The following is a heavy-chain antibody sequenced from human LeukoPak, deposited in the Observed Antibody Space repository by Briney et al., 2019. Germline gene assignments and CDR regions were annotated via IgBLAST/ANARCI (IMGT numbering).Heavy chain of an antibody. V-gene: IGHV3-20*04. D-gene: IGHD3-10*01. Sequence: GGSLRLSCAASGFTFDDYGMSWVRQAPGKGLEWVSGINWNGGRTGYADSVKGRFTISRDNAKNSLYLQMNSLRAEDTALYYCARGYGSGSYLYWGQGTLVTVSS. CDR3: ARGYGSGSYLY. J-gene: IGHJ4*02. CDR1: GFTFDDYG. CDR2: INWNGGRT.